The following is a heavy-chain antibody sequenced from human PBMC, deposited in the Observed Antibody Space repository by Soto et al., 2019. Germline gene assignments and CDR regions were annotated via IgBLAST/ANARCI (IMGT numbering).Heavy chain of an antibody. CDR2: IIPIFGTA. Sequence: ASVKVSCKASGGTFSSYAISWVRQAPGQGLEWMGGIIPIFGTANYAQKFQGRVTITADESTSTAYMELSSLRSEDTAVYYCARDGGACSSTSCYAPITIYYYGMDVWGQGTTVTVSS. V-gene: IGHV1-69*13. CDR3: ARDGGACSSTSCYAPITIYYYGMDV. CDR1: GGTFSSYA. D-gene: IGHD2-2*01. J-gene: IGHJ6*02.